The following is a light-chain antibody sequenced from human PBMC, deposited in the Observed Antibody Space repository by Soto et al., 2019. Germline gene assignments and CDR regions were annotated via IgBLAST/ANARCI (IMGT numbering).Light chain of an antibody. V-gene: IGKV3-11*01. Sequence: EMVFTQSPATLSLSPGERATLSCWASQSVNRYLVWYQQKPGQAPRLLMYDASKRATGIPARFSGSGSGTDFTLTISSLEPEDFAVYYCQQRDIWPWTFGQGTKVDIK. J-gene: IGKJ1*01. CDR3: QQRDIWPWT. CDR2: DAS. CDR1: QSVNRY.